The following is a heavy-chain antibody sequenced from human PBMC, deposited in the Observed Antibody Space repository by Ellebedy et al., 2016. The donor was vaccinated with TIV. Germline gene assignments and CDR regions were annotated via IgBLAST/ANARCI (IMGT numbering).Heavy chain of an antibody. CDR1: GGSISSGGYY. J-gene: IGHJ4*02. V-gene: IGHV4-61*08. CDR3: ATSSMWTDTRFDY. CDR2: IYYSGST. D-gene: IGHD3/OR15-3a*01. Sequence: SETLSLTCTVSGGSISSGGYYWSWIRQHPGKGLEWIGYIYYSGSTNYNPSLKSRVTISVDTSKNQFSLKLSSVTAADTAVYYCATSSMWTDTRFDYWGQGTLVTVSS.